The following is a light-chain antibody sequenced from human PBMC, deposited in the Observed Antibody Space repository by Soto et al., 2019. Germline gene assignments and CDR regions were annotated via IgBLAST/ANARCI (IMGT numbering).Light chain of an antibody. CDR1: QSISSW. CDR3: QQYNSYPWT. CDR2: DAS. V-gene: IGKV1-5*01. J-gene: IGKJ1*01. Sequence: DIQMTQSPSTLSASVGDRVTITCRASQSISSWLAWYQQKPGKAPKLLIYDASSLESGAPSRFSGSGSGTEFTLTICSLQPDDFATYYCQQYNSYPWTFGQGTKVEIK.